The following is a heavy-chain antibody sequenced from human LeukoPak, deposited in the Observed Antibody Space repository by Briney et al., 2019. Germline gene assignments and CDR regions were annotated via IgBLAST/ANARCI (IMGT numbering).Heavy chain of an antibody. J-gene: IGHJ4*02. CDR1: AFSDKSNY. Sequence: PGGSLRLSCVASAFSDKSNYMSWVRQAPGKGLEWVSVSYSGGSTYYEDSVKGRFTVSSDVSKNTLYLQMNNLRGEDTAVYCASRHCSGEDCYAGPLDFWGQGIQVTVSS. CDR2: SYSGGST. D-gene: IGHD2-21*01. V-gene: IGHV3-53*01. CDR3: SRHCSGEDCYAGPLDF.